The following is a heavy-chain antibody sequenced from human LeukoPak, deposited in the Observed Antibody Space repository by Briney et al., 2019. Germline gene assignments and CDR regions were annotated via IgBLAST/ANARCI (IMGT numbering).Heavy chain of an antibody. Sequence: PGGSLRLSCAASGFTFSSYWMSWVRQAPGKGLEWVANIKQDGSEKYYVDSVKGRFTISRDNSKNTLYLQMNSLRAEDTAVYYCATTYYYGSGSYLFRGNGISDYWGQGTLVTVSS. J-gene: IGHJ4*02. CDR1: GFTFSSYW. D-gene: IGHD3-10*01. V-gene: IGHV3-7*01. CDR3: ATTYYYGSGSYLFRGNGISDY. CDR2: IKQDGSEK.